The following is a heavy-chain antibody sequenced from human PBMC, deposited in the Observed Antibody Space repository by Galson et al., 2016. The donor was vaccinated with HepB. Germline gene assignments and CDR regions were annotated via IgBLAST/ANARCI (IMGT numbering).Heavy chain of an antibody. J-gene: IGHJ4*02. CDR1: GFTFSNRG. Sequence: SLRLSCAASGFTFSNRGMHWVRQAPGKGLEWVAADSMDGRRKFYADSVKGRFTISRDNSNNMLFLQMNSLKADDTAVYYCAKDRLEYYYDTYGLYWGQGTLVTVSS. D-gene: IGHD3-22*01. V-gene: IGHV3-30*18. CDR3: AKDRLEYYYDTYGLY. CDR2: DSMDGRRK.